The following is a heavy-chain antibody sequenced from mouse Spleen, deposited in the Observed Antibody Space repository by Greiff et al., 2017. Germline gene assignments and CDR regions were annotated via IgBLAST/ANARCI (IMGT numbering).Heavy chain of an antibody. V-gene: IGHV2-2*01. CDR1: GFSLTSYG. D-gene: IGHD2-1*01. CDR2: IWSGGST. CDR3: ASIYYVNLYAMYD. Sequence: QVQLQQSGPGLVQPSQSLSITCTVSGFSLTSYGVHWVRQSPGKGLEWLGVIWSGGSTDYNAAFISRLSISKDNSKRQVFFKMNSLQADNTAIYYSASIYYVNLYAMYDSGQETSVTVSP. J-gene: IGHJ4*01.